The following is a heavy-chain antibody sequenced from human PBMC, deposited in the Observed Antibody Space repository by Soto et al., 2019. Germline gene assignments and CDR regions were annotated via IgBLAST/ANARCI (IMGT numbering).Heavy chain of an antibody. CDR2: ISAYNGNT. CDR3: ARVEYYYYYMDV. Sequence: ASVKVSCKASGHTFTSYGISWVRQAPGQGLEWMGWISAYNGNTNYAQKLQGRVTMTTDASTSTAYMELRSLRSDDTAVYYCARVEYYYYYMDVWGKGTTVTVSS. J-gene: IGHJ6*03. CDR1: GHTFTSYG. V-gene: IGHV1-18*01.